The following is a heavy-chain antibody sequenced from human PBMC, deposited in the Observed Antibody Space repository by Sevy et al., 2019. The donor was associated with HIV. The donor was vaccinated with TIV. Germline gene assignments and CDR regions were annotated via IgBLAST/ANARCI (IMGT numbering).Heavy chain of an antibody. Sequence: GESLKISCKDSGYSFTSSWIGWVRPMPGKGPEWMGIILTTDSDVRYSPAFEGQVTISVDNYISTAYLQRSSLQASDTAMYYCAGRGDRGGCYHFDSWGQRTLVTVSS. V-gene: IGHV5-51*01. D-gene: IGHD2-15*01. J-gene: IGHJ4*02. CDR2: ILTTDSDV. CDR3: AGRGDRGGCYHFDS. CDR1: GYSFTSSW.